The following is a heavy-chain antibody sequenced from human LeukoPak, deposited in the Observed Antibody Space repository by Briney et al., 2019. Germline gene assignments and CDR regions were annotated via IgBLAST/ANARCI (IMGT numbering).Heavy chain of an antibody. Sequence: GGSLRLSCAASGFTFSSYSMNWVRQAPGKGLEWVSYISSSSSSTIYYADSVKGRFTISRDNAKDSLYLQMNSLRAEDTAVYYCAREEAMIDYWGQGTLVTVSS. CDR1: GFTFSSYS. CDR2: ISSSSSSTI. J-gene: IGHJ4*02. V-gene: IGHV3-48*01. CDR3: AREEAMIDY.